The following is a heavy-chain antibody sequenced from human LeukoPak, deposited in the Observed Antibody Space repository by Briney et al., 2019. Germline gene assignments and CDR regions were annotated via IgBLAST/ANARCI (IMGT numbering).Heavy chain of an antibody. V-gene: IGHV3-74*01. Sequence: GGSLRLSRAASGFTFSSYWMHWVRQAPGKGRVWVSRINSDGSSTSYADSVKGRFTISRDNAKNTLYLQMNSLRAEDTAVYYCARGSVAGTGYFDYWGQGTLVTVSS. CDR2: INSDGSST. J-gene: IGHJ4*02. D-gene: IGHD6-19*01. CDR3: ARGSVAGTGYFDY. CDR1: GFTFSSYW.